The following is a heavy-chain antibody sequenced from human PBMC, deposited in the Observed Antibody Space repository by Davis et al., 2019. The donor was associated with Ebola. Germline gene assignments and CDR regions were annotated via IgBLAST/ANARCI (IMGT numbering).Heavy chain of an antibody. CDR1: GLTVSRSD. J-gene: IGHJ6*02. V-gene: IGHV3-66*01. Sequence: PGGSLRLSCAASGLTVSRSDMTWVRQAPGKGLEWVSILHDGGTPGYVDSVKGRFTVSRDNFKNTLFLQMNSLRAEDTAKYFCASLRGRGMDVWGQGTTVTVSS. CDR2: LHDGGTP. CDR3: ASLRGRGMDV.